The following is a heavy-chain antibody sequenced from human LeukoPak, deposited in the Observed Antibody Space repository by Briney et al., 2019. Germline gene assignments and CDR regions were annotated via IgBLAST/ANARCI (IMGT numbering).Heavy chain of an antibody. D-gene: IGHD3-3*01. CDR3: ARDRELRFLEWLPIDY. V-gene: IGHV1-18*01. CDR1: GYTFTSYG. J-gene: IGHJ4*02. CDR2: ISAYNGNT. Sequence: ASVKVSCKASGYTFTSYGITWVRQAPGQGLEWMGWISAYNGNTNYAQKLQGRVTMTTDTSTSTAYMELRCLRSDDTAVYYCARDRELRFLEWLPIDYWGQGTLVTVSS.